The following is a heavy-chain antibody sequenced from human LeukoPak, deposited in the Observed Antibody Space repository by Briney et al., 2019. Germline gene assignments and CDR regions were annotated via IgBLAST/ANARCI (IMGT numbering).Heavy chain of an antibody. V-gene: IGHV3-30*02. J-gene: IGHJ4*02. CDR3: ARGYSWTGDY. Sequence: GGSLRLSCAASGLTFSSYGMHWVRQAPGKGLEWVAFIRYDGSNKYYADSVKGRFIISRDNSKNTLYLQMNSLRAEDTAVYYCARGYSWTGDYWGQGTLVTVSS. CDR2: IRYDGSNK. CDR1: GLTFSSYG. D-gene: IGHD5-18*01.